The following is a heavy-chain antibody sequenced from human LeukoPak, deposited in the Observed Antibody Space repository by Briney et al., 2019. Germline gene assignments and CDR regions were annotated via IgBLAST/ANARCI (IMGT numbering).Heavy chain of an antibody. CDR2: IYTSGST. CDR1: GGSISSYY. Sequence: SETLCLTCTDSGGSISSYYWSWIRQPAGKGLEWIGRIYTSGSTNYNPSLKSRVTISVDTSKNQFSLKLSSVTAADTAVYYCARGRAVVVITWGQGTLVTVSS. J-gene: IGHJ5*02. CDR3: ARGRAVVVIT. V-gene: IGHV4-4*07. D-gene: IGHD3-22*01.